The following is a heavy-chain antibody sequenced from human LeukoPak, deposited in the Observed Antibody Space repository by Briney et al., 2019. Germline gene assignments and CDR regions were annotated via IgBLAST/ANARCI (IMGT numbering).Heavy chain of an antibody. V-gene: IGHV4-59*01. Sequence: SETLSLTCSVSGGSITTYYWSWIRQAPGKGLEWIGYIEDSENTNYNPSLKSRVTISGDTSKNQFSLKVNSVTAADTAVYFCARASFNSYGIDGFDNWGQGTLVTVSS. CDR2: IEDSENT. CDR1: GGSITTYY. CDR3: ARASFNSYGIDGFDN. J-gene: IGHJ4*02. D-gene: IGHD5-18*01.